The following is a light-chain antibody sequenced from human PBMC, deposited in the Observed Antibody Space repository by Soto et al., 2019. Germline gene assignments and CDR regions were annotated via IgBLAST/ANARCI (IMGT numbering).Light chain of an antibody. CDR3: QQYYASSWT. J-gene: IGKJ1*01. Sequence: EIVLTQSPGTLSSSPGERATLSCRASPSISSTYLAWYRQKPGQAPRLLIYAASSRAAGIPDRFSGSGSGTDFTLTISSLEPEDVAVYYCQQYYASSWTFGQGTRVEIK. V-gene: IGKV3-20*01. CDR1: PSISSTY. CDR2: AAS.